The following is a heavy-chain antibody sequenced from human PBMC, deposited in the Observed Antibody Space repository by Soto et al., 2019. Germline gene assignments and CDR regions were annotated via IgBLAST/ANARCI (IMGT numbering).Heavy chain of an antibody. CDR1: GFTFSSYA. D-gene: IGHD3-3*01. Sequence: QVQLVESGGGVVQPGRSLRLSCAASGFTFSSYAMHWVRQAPGKWLEWVAVMSYDGSNKYYADSVKGRFTISRDNSQNTLYLQMNSLRAEDTAVNYCARSYDFWSGYSSWGQGTLVTVSS. CDR3: ARSYDFWSGYSS. V-gene: IGHV3-30-3*01. J-gene: IGHJ4*02. CDR2: MSYDGSNK.